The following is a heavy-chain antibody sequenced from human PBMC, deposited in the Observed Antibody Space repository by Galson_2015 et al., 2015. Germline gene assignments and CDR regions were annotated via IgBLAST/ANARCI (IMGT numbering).Heavy chain of an antibody. CDR3: AKNPARYCSGGSCPGVGDY. J-gene: IGHJ4*02. Sequence: SLRLSCAASGFTFSSYAMHWVRQAPGKGLEWVAVISYDGSNKYYADSVKGRFTISRDNSKNTLYLQMNSLRAEDTAVYYCAKNPARYCSGGSCPGVGDYWGQGTLVTVSS. V-gene: IGHV3-30-3*02. CDR1: GFTFSSYA. CDR2: ISYDGSNK. D-gene: IGHD2-15*01.